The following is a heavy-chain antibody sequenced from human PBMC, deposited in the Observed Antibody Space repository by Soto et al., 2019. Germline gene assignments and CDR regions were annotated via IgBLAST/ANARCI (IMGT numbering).Heavy chain of an antibody. J-gene: IGHJ3*02. CDR3: AKESRRYCSSTSCFDAFDI. V-gene: IGHV3-23*01. CDR1: GFTFSSYA. Sequence: EVQLLESGGGLVQPGGSLRLSCAASGFTFSSYAMSWVRQAPGKGLEWVSAISGSGGSTYYADSVKGRFTISRDNSKNTLYLQMHSLRAEDTAVYYCAKESRRYCSSTSCFDAFDIWGQGTMVTVSS. D-gene: IGHD2-2*01. CDR2: ISGSGGST.